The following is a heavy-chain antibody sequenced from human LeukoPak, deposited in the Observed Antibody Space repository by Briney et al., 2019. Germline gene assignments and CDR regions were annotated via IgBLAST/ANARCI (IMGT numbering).Heavy chain of an antibody. CDR3: ARDRGDSSFDY. D-gene: IGHD2-21*02. Sequence: ASVKVSCKASGYTFTGYYMHWARQAPGQGLEWMGWINPNSGGTNYAQKFQGRVTMTRDTSITTAYMELSRLRSDDTALYYCARDRGDSSFDYWGQGTLVTVSS. V-gene: IGHV1-2*02. CDR1: GYTFTGYY. CDR2: INPNSGGT. J-gene: IGHJ4*02.